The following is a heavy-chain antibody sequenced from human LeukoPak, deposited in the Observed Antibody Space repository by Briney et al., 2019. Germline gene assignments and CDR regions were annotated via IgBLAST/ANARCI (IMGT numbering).Heavy chain of an antibody. D-gene: IGHD4-23*01. CDR1: EFTFSSYA. CDR3: TKGDDYGANTRLPKYNWFDP. Sequence: GGSLRLSCAASEFTFSSYAMSWVRQAPGKGLEWVAFIRYDGNNKNYADSVKGRFTISRDNSRDTLYLQMNSLRAEDTAVYYCTKGDDYGANTRLPKYNWFDPWGQGTLVTVSS. J-gene: IGHJ5*02. V-gene: IGHV3-30*02. CDR2: IRYDGNNK.